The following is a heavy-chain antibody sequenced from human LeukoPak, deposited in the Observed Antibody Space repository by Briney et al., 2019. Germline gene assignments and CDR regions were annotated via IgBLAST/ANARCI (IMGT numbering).Heavy chain of an antibody. Sequence: SETLSLTCTVSGGSISSYYWSWIRQPPGKGLEWIGYIYYSGSTNYNPSLKSRVTISVDTSKNQFSLKLSSVTAADTAVYYCARHEYNYGSGTYYYYGMDVWGQGTTVTVAS. D-gene: IGHD3-10*01. V-gene: IGHV4-59*01. CDR3: ARHEYNYGSGTYYYYGMDV. CDR1: GGSISSYY. J-gene: IGHJ6*02. CDR2: IYYSGST.